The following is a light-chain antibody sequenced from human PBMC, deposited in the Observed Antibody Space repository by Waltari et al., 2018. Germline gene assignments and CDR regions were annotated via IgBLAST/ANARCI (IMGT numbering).Light chain of an antibody. V-gene: IGKV1-16*02. CDR2: AAS. Sequence: TGLAGQYISKSLAVVRQKPGKAPKSMIYAASSLQSGVPSKFSGSGSGTDFTLTISSLQPEDFATYYCQQYNSDPRTFGGGTKVEIK. CDR1: QYISKS. CDR3: QQYNSDPRT. J-gene: IGKJ4*01.